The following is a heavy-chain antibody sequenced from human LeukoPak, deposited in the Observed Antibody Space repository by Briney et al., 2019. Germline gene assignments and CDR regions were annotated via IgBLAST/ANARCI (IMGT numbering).Heavy chain of an antibody. CDR1: GYTFTSYD. V-gene: IGHV1-8*01. CDR3: ARGITMVRGVILGY. Sequence: ASVKVSCKASGYTFTSYDINWVRQATGQGLEWMGWMNPNSGNTGYAQKFQGRVTMTRNTSISTAYMELSSLRSEDTAVYYCARGITMVRGVILGYGGQGTLVTVSS. D-gene: IGHD3-10*01. J-gene: IGHJ4*02. CDR2: MNPNSGNT.